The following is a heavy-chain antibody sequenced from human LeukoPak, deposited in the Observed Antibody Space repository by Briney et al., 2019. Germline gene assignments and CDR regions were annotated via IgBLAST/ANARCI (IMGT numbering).Heavy chain of an antibody. Sequence: SETLSLTCAVSGGSISSGGYSWSWIRQPPGKGLEWIGYIYYSGSTYYNPSLKSRVTISVDTSKNQFSLKLSSVTAADTAVYYCARDRGYRANDAFDIWGQGTMVTVSS. V-gene: IGHV4-30-4*07. CDR2: IYYSGST. CDR1: GGSISSGGYS. CDR3: ARDRGYRANDAFDI. J-gene: IGHJ3*02. D-gene: IGHD5-12*01.